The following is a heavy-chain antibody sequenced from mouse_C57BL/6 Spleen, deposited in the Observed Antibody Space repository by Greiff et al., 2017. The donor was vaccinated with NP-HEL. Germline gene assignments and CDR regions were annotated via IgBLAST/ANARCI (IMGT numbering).Heavy chain of an antibody. V-gene: IGHV5-16*01. CDR1: GFTFSDYY. J-gene: IGHJ4*01. Sequence: DVKLVESEGGLVQPGSSMKLSCTASGFTFSDYYMAWVRQVPEKGLEWVANINYDGSSTYYLDSLKSRFIISRDNAKNILYLQMSSLKSEDTATYYCARGYLGDAMDYWGQGTSVTVSS. CDR2: INYDGSST. CDR3: ARGYLGDAMDY.